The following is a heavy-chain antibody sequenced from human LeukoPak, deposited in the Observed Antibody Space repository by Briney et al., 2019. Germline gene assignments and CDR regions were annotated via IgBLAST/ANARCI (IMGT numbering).Heavy chain of an antibody. Sequence: SETLSLTCTVSGGSISGYYWSWIRQPAGKGLEWIGRIYTSGSTNYNPSLKSRVTMSVDTSKNQFSLKLSSVTAADTAVYYCARGGITYYDSSGLDYWGQGTLVTVSS. CDR1: GGSISGYY. CDR2: IYTSGST. CDR3: ARGGITYYDSSGLDY. V-gene: IGHV4-4*07. D-gene: IGHD3-22*01. J-gene: IGHJ4*02.